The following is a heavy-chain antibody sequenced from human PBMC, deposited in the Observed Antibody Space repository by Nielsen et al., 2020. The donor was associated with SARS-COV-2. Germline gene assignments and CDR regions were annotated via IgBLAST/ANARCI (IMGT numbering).Heavy chain of an antibody. J-gene: IGHJ4*02. CDR2: IDWYDDK. Sequence: SGPTLVKPTQTLTLTCTFSGFSLSTSGMCVSWIRQPPGKALEWLARIDWYDDKYYSTSLKTRLTISKDTSKNQVVLTMTNMDPVDTATYYCARTYYGGNSAFFDYWGRGTLVTVSS. CDR1: GFSLSTSGMC. V-gene: IGHV2-70*11. D-gene: IGHD4-23*01. CDR3: ARTYYGGNSAFFDY.